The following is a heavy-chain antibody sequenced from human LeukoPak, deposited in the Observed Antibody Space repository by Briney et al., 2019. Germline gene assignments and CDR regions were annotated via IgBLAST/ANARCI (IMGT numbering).Heavy chain of an antibody. CDR1: GGSFSGYY. J-gene: IGHJ5*02. Sequence: AETLSLTCAVYGGSFSGYYWSWIRQPPGRGLEWIGEINHSGSTNYNPSLKSRVTISVDTSKNQFSLKLSSVTAADTAVYYCARGVPEADTKRVRFDPWGQGTLVTVSS. CDR3: ARGVPEADTKRVRFDP. D-gene: IGHD1-14*01. CDR2: INHSGST. V-gene: IGHV4-34*01.